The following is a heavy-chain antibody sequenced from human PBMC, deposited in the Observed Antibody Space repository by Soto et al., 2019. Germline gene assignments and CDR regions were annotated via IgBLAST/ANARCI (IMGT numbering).Heavy chain of an antibody. CDR1: GGSITTVGNY. J-gene: IGHJ3*02. CDR3: ARLLGSGNYLGIFDAFDI. CDR2: ISYSGST. Sequence: QVQLQESGPGLVQPSQTLSLACTVSGGSITTVGNYWSWIRQFPGKGLEWIGHISYSGSTNSNPSLRSRLSMSVDTSKNQFSLELSSVTAADTAVYYCARLLGSGNYLGIFDAFDIWGHGTVVTVSS. D-gene: IGHD1-26*01. V-gene: IGHV4-31*03.